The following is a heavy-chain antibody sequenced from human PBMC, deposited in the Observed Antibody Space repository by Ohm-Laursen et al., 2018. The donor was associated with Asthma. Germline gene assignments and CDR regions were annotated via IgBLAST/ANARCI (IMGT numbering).Heavy chain of an antibody. J-gene: IGHJ2*01. Sequence: SDTLSLTCTVSGGSISTYYWNWIRQPPGKGLEWIGYVYYNGGTDYNPSLKSRVIISVDRSKNQFSLRLSSVTAADTAVYYCARLLISSAYYENWYFDLWGRGTLVTVSS. CDR1: GGSISTYY. D-gene: IGHD3-22*01. V-gene: IGHV4-59*07. CDR2: VYYNGGT. CDR3: ARLLISSAYYENWYFDL.